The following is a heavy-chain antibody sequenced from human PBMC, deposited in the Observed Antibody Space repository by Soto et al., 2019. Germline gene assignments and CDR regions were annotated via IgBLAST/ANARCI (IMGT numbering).Heavy chain of an antibody. V-gene: IGHV1-3*01. CDR3: VRRHVSTTGIDWFDP. J-gene: IGHJ5*02. Sequence: QVQLVQSGTGVKKPGASVKVSCKASGYTFTSYGIHWVRRAPGQRLEWMGWINAANGDTKYSPKFQGRVTITRDTSVSTAYMELSSLRSEDTAVYYCVRRHVSTTGIDWFDPWGQGTLVTVSS. CDR1: GYTFTSYG. CDR2: INAANGDT. D-gene: IGHD1-1*01.